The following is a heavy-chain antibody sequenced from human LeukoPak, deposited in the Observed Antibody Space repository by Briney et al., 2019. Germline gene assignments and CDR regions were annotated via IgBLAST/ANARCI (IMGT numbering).Heavy chain of an antibody. Sequence: PSETLSLTCTVSGGSISSYYWSWIRQPPGKGLEWIGYIYYSGSTNYNPSLKSRVTISVDTSKNQFSLKLSSVTAADTAVYYCARARADSSSWYYYYYTDVWGKGTTVTVSS. CDR1: GGSISSYY. D-gene: IGHD6-13*01. CDR2: IYYSGST. CDR3: ARARADSSSWYYYYYTDV. V-gene: IGHV4-59*01. J-gene: IGHJ6*03.